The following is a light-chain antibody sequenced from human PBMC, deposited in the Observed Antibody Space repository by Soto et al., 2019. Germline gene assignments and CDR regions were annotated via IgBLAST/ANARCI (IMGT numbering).Light chain of an antibody. J-gene: IGLJ2*01. CDR3: SSYTSSSTPVV. Sequence: QSVLTQPASVSGSPGQSITISCTGTSSDVGGYNYVSWYQQHPGKAPKLMIYDVSNRPSGVSNRFSGSKSGNTASLTISGLQAEDEADYYCSSYTSSSTPVVFGGGTKVT. CDR1: SSDVGGYNY. CDR2: DVS. V-gene: IGLV2-14*01.